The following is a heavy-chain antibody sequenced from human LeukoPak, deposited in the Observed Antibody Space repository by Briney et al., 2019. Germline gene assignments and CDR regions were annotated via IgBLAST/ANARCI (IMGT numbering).Heavy chain of an antibody. J-gene: IGHJ6*03. CDR2: INWNGGDT. Sequence: GGSLRLSCADSGSNFEDYGMSWVRQAPGKGLEWVSGINWNGGDTDYADSVKGRFTISRDNSKNTLYLQMNSLRAEDTAVYYCARYSSSWRYYYYYYMDVWGKGTTVTISS. CDR1: GSNFEDYG. CDR3: ARYSSSWRYYYYYYMDV. D-gene: IGHD6-13*01. V-gene: IGHV3-20*04.